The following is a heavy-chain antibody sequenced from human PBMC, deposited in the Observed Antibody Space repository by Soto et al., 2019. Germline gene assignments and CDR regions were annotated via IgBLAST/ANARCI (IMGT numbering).Heavy chain of an antibody. J-gene: IGHJ6*02. D-gene: IGHD2-2*02. CDR2: IIPIFGTA. Sequence: QVQLVQSGAEVKKPGSSVKVSCKASGGTFSSYAISWVRQAPGQGLEWMGGIIPIFGTANYAQKFQGRVTITADESTSTAYMELSSLRSEDTAVYYCAIGAPQGYCSSTSCYKGHLDVWGQGTTVTVSS. V-gene: IGHV1-69*01. CDR3: AIGAPQGYCSSTSCYKGHLDV. CDR1: GGTFSSYA.